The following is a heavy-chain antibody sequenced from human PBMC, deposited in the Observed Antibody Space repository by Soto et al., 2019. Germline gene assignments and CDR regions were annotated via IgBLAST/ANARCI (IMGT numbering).Heavy chain of an antibody. Sequence: QLQLQESGPGLVKPSETLSLTCSVSGGSISSSSYFWGWIRQPPGKGLEWIGSIYYSGSTYYNPYVRRRVLVSVDTSKNPFPLKLCSVTAADTAVYYCARHPSDFWFDPWGQGTLVTVSS. V-gene: IGHV4-39*01. CDR3: ARHPSDFWFDP. D-gene: IGHD2-21*02. J-gene: IGHJ5*02. CDR2: IYYSGST. CDR1: GGSISSSSYF.